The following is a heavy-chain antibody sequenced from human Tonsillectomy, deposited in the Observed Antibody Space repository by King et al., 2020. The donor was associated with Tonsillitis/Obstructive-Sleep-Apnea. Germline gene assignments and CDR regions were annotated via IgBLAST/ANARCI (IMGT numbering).Heavy chain of an antibody. Sequence: VQLVESGGGLVQPGTSLRLSCAASGFTFSSYWMSWVRQAPGKGLEWVANIKQDGSEKYYVDSVKGRFTISRDNAKNSLYVQVNSLRAEDTAVYYCARFPFDAAYPPKDYWGQGTLVTVSS. CDR2: IKQDGSEK. CDR1: GFTFSSYW. V-gene: IGHV3-7*03. CDR3: ARFPFDAAYPPKDY. J-gene: IGHJ4*02. D-gene: IGHD2-15*01.